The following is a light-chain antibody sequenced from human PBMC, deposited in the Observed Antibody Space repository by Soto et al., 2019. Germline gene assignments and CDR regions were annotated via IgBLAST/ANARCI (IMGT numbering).Light chain of an antibody. CDR3: MQALHISLP. J-gene: IGKJ4*02. V-gene: IGKV2-28*01. Sequence: DIVMTQSPLSLPVTPGEPASISCRSSQSLLHSNEHNYLDWYLQKPGQSQQLLIYLGSNRASGVPDRFSGSGAGTDFTRRISRVEAEYVVFDDCMQALHISLPFVGGTKVQIK. CDR2: LGS. CDR1: QSLLHSNEHNY.